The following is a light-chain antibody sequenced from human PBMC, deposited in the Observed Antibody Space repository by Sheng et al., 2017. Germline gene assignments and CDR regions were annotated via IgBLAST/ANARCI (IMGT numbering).Light chain of an antibody. V-gene: IGKV1-5*03. CDR3: QQYDTLIT. CDR1: QSINTW. CDR2: RAS. J-gene: IGKJ4*01. Sequence: DVQLTQSPATLSASVGDRVTITCRASQSINTWLAWYQQKPGKAPNLLIYRASTLESGVPPRFSGSGSGTEFTLTISGLQPDDFATYYCQQYDTLITFGGGTKVEIK.